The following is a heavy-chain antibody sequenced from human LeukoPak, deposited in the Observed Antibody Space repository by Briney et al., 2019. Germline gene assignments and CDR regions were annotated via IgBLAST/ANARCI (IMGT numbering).Heavy chain of an antibody. CDR3: ARDHMTTVTQYYFDY. CDR2: IYSGGST. Sequence: PGGSLRLSCAASGFTVSSNYISWVRQAPGKGLEWVSVIYSGGSTYYADSVKGRFTISRDNSKNTLYLQMNSLRAEDTAVYYCARDHMTTVTQYYFDYWGQGTLVTVSS. V-gene: IGHV3-66*02. J-gene: IGHJ4*02. D-gene: IGHD4-17*01. CDR1: GFTVSSNY.